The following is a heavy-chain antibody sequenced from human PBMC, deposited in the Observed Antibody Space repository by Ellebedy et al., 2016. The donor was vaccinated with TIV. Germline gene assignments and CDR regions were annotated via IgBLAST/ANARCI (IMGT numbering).Heavy chain of an antibody. J-gene: IGHJ4*02. D-gene: IGHD4-23*01. CDR2: IHYDGTMQ. CDR3: ARDLNGGSLDY. CDR1: GVIFSHYG. V-gene: IGHV3-30*02. Sequence: GGSLRLSCEASGVIFSHYGMHWVRQAPGKGLEWVAFIHYDGTMQYHADSVKGRFTISRDNAKDTLYLQLNSLTPEDTAVYYCARDLNGGSLDYWGQGTLVTVSS.